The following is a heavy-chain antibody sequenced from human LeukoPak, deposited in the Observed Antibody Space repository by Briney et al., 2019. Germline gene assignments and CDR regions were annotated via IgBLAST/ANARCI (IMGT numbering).Heavy chain of an antibody. CDR2: IIPIFGTA. D-gene: IGHD5-24*01. V-gene: IGHV1-69*06. CDR3: ARVGRRDGYNYHYYYYMDV. Sequence: GAPVKVSCKASGGTFSSYAISWVRQAPGQGLEWMGGIIPIFGTANYAQKFQGRVTITADKSTSTAYMELSSLRSEDTAVYYCARVGRRDGYNYHYYYYMDVWGKGTTVTVSS. CDR1: GGTFSSYA. J-gene: IGHJ6*03.